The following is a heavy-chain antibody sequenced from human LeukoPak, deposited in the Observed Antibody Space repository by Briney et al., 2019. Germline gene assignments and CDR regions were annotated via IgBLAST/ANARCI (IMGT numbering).Heavy chain of an antibody. V-gene: IGHV4-34*01. Sequence: SETLSLTCTVSGGSISSYYWSWIRRPPGKGLEWIGEINHSGSTNYNPSLKSRVTISVDTSKNQFSLKLSSVTAADTAVYYCARPELHRSGWFDPWGQGTLVTVSS. D-gene: IGHD1-7*01. J-gene: IGHJ5*02. CDR1: GGSISSYY. CDR3: ARPELHRSGWFDP. CDR2: INHSGST.